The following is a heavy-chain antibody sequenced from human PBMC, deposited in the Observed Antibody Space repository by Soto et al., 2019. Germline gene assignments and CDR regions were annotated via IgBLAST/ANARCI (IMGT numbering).Heavy chain of an antibody. V-gene: IGHV4-34*01. Sequence: SETLSLTCAVYGGSFSGYYWIWIRQPPGKGLEWIGEINHSGSTNYNPSLKSRVTISVDTSKNQFSLKLSSVTAADTAVYYCARVGATTILWFDPWGQGTLVTVSS. CDR1: GGSFSGYY. CDR3: ARVGATTILWFDP. CDR2: INHSGST. D-gene: IGHD5-12*01. J-gene: IGHJ5*02.